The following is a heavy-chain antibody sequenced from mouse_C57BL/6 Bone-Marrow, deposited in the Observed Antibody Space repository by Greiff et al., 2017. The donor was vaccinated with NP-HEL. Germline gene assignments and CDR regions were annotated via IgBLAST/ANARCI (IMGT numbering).Heavy chain of an antibody. V-gene: IGHV5-9*01. CDR1: GFTFSSYT. CDR3: ARNYYGSSYEFAY. CDR2: ISGGGGNT. Sequence: EVKVVESGGGLVKPGGSLKLSCAASGFTFSSYTMSWVRQTPEKRLEWVATISGGGGNTYYPDRVKGRFTISRDNAKNTLYLQMSSLRSEDTALYYCARNYYGSSYEFAYWGQGTLVTVSA. J-gene: IGHJ3*01. D-gene: IGHD1-1*01.